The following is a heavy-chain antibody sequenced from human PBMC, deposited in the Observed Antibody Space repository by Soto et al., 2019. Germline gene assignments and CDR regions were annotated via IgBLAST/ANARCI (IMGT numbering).Heavy chain of an antibody. V-gene: IGHV4-61*01. CDR2: IYYSGST. Sequence: PSETLFLTCTVSGGSVSSGSYYWSWIRQPPGKGLEWIGYIYYSGSTNYNPSPKSRVTISVDTSKNQFSLKLGSVTAADTAVYYCARVVRITMVRGVPPYNWFDPWGQGTLVTVSS. CDR1: GGSVSSGSYY. D-gene: IGHD3-10*01. J-gene: IGHJ5*02. CDR3: ARVVRITMVRGVPPYNWFDP.